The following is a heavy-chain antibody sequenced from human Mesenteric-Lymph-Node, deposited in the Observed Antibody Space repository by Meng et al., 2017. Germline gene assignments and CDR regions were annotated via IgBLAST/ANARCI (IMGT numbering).Heavy chain of an antibody. CDR3: ASPSTVTALTGDY. D-gene: IGHD4-17*01. V-gene: IGHV3-30*01. J-gene: IGHJ4*02. CDR2: ISYDGSNK. CDR1: GFTFSSYA. Sequence: GESLRLSCAASGFTFSSYAMHWVRQAPGKGLEWVAVISYDGSNKYYADSVKGRFTISRDNSKNTLYLQMNSLRAEDTAVYYCASPSTVTALTGDYWGQGTLVTVSS.